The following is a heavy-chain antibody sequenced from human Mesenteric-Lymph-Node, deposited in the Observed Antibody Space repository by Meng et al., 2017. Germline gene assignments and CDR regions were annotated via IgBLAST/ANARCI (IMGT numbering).Heavy chain of an antibody. CDR3: ARDKSRYYYGSGSYYAFDY. CDR1: GGSISSYY. J-gene: IGHJ4*02. V-gene: IGHV4-59*12. Sequence: SETLSLTCTVSGGSISSYYWSWIRQPPGKGLEWIGYIYYSGSTNYNPSLKSRVTISVDTSKNQFSLKLSSVTAADTAVYYCARDKSRYYYGSGSYYAFDYWGQGTLVTVSS. CDR2: IYYSGST. D-gene: IGHD3-10*01.